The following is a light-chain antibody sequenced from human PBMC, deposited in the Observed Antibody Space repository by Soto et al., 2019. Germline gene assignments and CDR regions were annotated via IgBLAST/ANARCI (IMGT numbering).Light chain of an antibody. V-gene: IGKV3-20*01. CDR1: QSVSSTY. CDR3: QQYGSSPPIT. J-gene: IGKJ5*01. CDR2: GAS. Sequence: EIVWTQSPGTLSLSPGERAILSCRASQSVSSTYLAWYQQKPGQAPRPLIYGASSRATGIPDRFSGSGSGTDFTLTISRLEPEDFAVYYCQQYGSSPPITFGQGTRLEI.